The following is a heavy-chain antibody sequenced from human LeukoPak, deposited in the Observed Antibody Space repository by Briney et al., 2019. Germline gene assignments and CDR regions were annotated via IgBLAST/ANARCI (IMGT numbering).Heavy chain of an antibody. CDR2: MNPNSGNT. V-gene: IGHV1-8*03. D-gene: IGHD6-19*01. CDR1: GYTFTSYD. Sequence: ASVKVSCKASGYTFTSYDINWVRRATGEGLEWMGWMNPNSGNTGYAQKFQGRVTITRNTSISTAYMELSSLRSEDTAVYYCARASSGWILDYWGQGTLVTVSS. CDR3: ARASSGWILDY. J-gene: IGHJ4*02.